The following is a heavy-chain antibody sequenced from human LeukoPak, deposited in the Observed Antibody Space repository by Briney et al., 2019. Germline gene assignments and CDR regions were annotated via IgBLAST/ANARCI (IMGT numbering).Heavy chain of an antibody. Sequence: GGSLRLSCAASGFTFSSYSMNWVRQAPGKGLEWVSYISSSSGTIYYADSVKGRFTISRDNAKTPLYLLMNSLRDDDTAVYYCARNWNYAFDIWGQGTMVTVSS. V-gene: IGHV3-48*02. CDR1: GFTFSSYS. J-gene: IGHJ3*02. D-gene: IGHD1-7*01. CDR3: ARNWNYAFDI. CDR2: ISSSSGTI.